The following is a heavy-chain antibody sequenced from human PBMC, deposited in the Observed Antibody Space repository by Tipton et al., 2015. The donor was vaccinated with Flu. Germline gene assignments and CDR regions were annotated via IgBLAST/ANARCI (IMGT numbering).Heavy chain of an antibody. J-gene: IGHJ5*02. Sequence: LRLSCTISGHSISSDYYWGWIRQPPGKGLEWIGNVFHTGSTYHNPSLKSRVTISVDTSKNQFSLKVFSVTAADTAVYYCARRTFSNYVSEPKSWFDVWGQGTLVTVSS. V-gene: IGHV4-38-2*02. CDR3: ARRTFSNYVSEPKSWFDV. CDR2: VFHTGST. D-gene: IGHD4-11*01. CDR1: GHSISSDYY.